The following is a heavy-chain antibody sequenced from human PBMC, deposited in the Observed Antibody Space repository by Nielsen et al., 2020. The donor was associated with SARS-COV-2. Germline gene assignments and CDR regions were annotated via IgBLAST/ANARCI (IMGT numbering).Heavy chain of an antibody. D-gene: IGHD3-10*01. CDR1: GFTFSSYG. CDR2: ITYDGGYK. V-gene: IGHV3-30*03. J-gene: IGHJ4*02. CDR3: ACPDYYGSGVYFDY. Sequence: GESLKISCAASGFTFSSYGMHWVRQAPGKGLEWVSVITYDGGYKYYADSVKGRFTISRDNSKNTLYLQINSLRAEDTAVYYCACPDYYGSGVYFDYWGQGTLVAVSS.